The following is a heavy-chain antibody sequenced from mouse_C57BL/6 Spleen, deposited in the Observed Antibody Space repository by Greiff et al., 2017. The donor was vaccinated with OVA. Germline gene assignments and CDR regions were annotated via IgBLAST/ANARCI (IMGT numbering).Heavy chain of an antibody. CDR1: GFTFSSYA. D-gene: IGHD1-1*01. J-gene: IGHJ4*01. V-gene: IGHV5-4*01. CDR2: ISDGGSYT. Sequence: EVQLQESGGGLVKPGGSLKLSCAASGFTFSSYAMSWVRQTPEKRLEWVATISDGGSYTYYPDNVKGRFTISRDNAKNNLYLQMSHLKSEDTAMYYCARASYGSSFAMDYWGQGTSVTVSS. CDR3: ARASYGSSFAMDY.